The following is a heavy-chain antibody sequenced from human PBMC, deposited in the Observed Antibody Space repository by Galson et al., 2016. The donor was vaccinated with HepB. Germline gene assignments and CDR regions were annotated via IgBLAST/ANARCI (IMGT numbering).Heavy chain of an antibody. CDR1: GFTFSDYY. J-gene: IGHJ4*02. V-gene: IGHV3-11*01. Sequence: SLRLSCAASGFTFSDYYMSWVRQAPGKGLEWVSYISSSGQAIYYADSVKGRFTISRDNVKNSLYLQMNSLRADDTAVYYCARDPVRFSCYDPRYYFDFWGQGTLVTVSS. CDR2: ISSSGQAI. CDR3: ARDPVRFSCYDPRYYFDF. D-gene: IGHD5-12*01.